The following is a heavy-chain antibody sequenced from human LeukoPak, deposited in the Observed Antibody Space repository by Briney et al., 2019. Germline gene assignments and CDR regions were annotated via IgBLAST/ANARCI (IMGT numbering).Heavy chain of an antibody. V-gene: IGHV3-21*01. D-gene: IGHD6-19*01. CDR1: GFTLSSYS. CDR3: AREQWLAPDY. CDR2: ISSSSSYI. J-gene: IGHJ4*02. Sequence: GGSLRLSCAAFGFTLSSYSMNWVRQAPGRGLEWVSAISSSSSYIYYADSVKGRFTISRDNAKNSLYLQMNSLRAEDTAVYYCAREQWLAPDYWGQGTLVTVSS.